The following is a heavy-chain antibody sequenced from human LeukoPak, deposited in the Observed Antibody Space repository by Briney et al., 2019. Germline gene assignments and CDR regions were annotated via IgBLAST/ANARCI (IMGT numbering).Heavy chain of an antibody. V-gene: IGHV4-30-4*08. CDR2: IYYSGST. D-gene: IGHD2-2*01. Sequence: NTSQTLSLTCTVSGGSISSGDYYWSWIRQPPGKGLEWIGYIYYSGSTYYSPSLKSRVTISVDTSKNQFSLKLSSVTAADTTVYYCARYAFVVVPAAHWSFDYWGQGTLVTVSS. CDR3: ARYAFVVVPAAHWSFDY. J-gene: IGHJ4*02. CDR1: GGSISSGDYY.